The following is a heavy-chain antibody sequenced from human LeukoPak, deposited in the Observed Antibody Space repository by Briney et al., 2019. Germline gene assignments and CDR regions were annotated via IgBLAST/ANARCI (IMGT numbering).Heavy chain of an antibody. V-gene: IGHV1-69*13. D-gene: IGHD3-3*01. CDR1: GYTFTSYY. Sequence: ASVKVSCKASGYTFTSYYMHWVRQAPGQGLEWMGGIIPILGTANYAQKFQGRVTITADESTSTAYMELSSLRSEDTAVYYCARPEQPLSYYDFWSGSNRALDYWGQGTLVTVSS. J-gene: IGHJ4*02. CDR2: IIPILGTA. CDR3: ARPEQPLSYYDFWSGSNRALDY.